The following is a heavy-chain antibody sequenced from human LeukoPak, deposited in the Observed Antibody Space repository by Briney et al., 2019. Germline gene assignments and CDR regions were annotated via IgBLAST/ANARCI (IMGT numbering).Heavy chain of an antibody. V-gene: IGHV5-51*01. Sequence: GESLKISCHASGYFFSNYWIAWVRPVTGKGMDWIGIIKPGDYDTKYNPSFQGQVTFSADKSISTAYLQWRGLKASDTAMYYCARYKVGASWLDFWGQGTLVTVSS. J-gene: IGHJ4*02. CDR1: GYFFSNYW. D-gene: IGHD1-26*01. CDR3: ARYKVGASWLDF. CDR2: IKPGDYDT.